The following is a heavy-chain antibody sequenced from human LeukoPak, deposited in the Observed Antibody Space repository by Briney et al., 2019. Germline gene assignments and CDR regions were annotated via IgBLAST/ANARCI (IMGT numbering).Heavy chain of an antibody. CDR1: GFTFSSYE. J-gene: IGHJ3*02. V-gene: IGHV3-64D*06. CDR2: ISNNGGST. D-gene: IGHD3-16*01. CDR3: VNDDGFYWGGDDAFHI. Sequence: GGSLRLSCAASGFTFSSYEMHWVRQAPGKGLEYVSGISNNGGSTYYADSVKGRFTISRDNSKNTLYLQMSSLRVEDTAVYYCVNDDGFYWGGDDAFHIWGQGTTVTVSS.